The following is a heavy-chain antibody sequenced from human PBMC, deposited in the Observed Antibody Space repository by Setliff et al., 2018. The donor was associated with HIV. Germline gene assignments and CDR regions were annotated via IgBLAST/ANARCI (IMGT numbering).Heavy chain of an antibody. D-gene: IGHD6-6*01. Sequence: ASVKVSCKASGYTFTSYYMHWVRQAPGQGLEWMGIINPSGGSTSYAQRFQGRVTMTRDTSTSTVYMELSSLRSEDTAVYYCARWYGFHRSSSVLGFWGQGTLVTVSS. CDR2: INPSGGST. V-gene: IGHV1-46*01. J-gene: IGHJ4*02. CDR1: GYTFTSYY. CDR3: ARWYGFHRSSSVLGF.